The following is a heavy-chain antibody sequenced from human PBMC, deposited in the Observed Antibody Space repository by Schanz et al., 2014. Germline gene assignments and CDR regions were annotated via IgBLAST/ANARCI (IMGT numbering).Heavy chain of an antibody. CDR1: GYIFISYF. Sequence: QVQLVQSGAEMKKPGASVKVSCKASGYIFISYFIHWVRQAPGQGLEWMGIINPTGGSTSYAQRFQGRVTATRDTSTSTVYMELSSLRSEDTAVYYCARAAYGGYTSTPLRYWGQGTLVTVSS. D-gene: IGHD5-12*01. CDR3: ARAAYGGYTSTPLRY. CDR2: INPTGGST. J-gene: IGHJ4*02. V-gene: IGHV1-46*01.